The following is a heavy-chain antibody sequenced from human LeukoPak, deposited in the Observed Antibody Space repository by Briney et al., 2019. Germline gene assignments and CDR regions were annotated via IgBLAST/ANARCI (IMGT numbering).Heavy chain of an antibody. Sequence: GGSLRLSCAVSGFTFNTYGIHWVRQTPNKGLEWVALISYDGTNKYYADSVKGRFTISRDNSKNTLYLQMDSLGAEDTAVYYCAKDRSGMGYYFDFWGQGTLVTVSS. V-gene: IGHV3-30*18. CDR1: GFTFNTYG. CDR3: AKDRSGMGYYFDF. CDR2: ISYDGTNK. D-gene: IGHD1-26*01. J-gene: IGHJ4*02.